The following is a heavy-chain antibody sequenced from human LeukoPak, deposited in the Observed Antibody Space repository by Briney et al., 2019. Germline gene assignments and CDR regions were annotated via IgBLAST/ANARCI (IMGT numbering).Heavy chain of an antibody. CDR3: AKDIAVAGNYYYGMDV. V-gene: IGHV3-30*18. CDR1: GFTFSSYG. Sequence: GGSLRLSCAASGFTFSSYGMHWVRQAPGKGLEWVAVISYDGSNKYYADSVKGRFTISRDNSKNTLYLQMNSLRAEDTAVYYCAKDIAVAGNYYYGMDVWGQGTTVTVSS. J-gene: IGHJ6*02. CDR2: ISYDGSNK. D-gene: IGHD6-19*01.